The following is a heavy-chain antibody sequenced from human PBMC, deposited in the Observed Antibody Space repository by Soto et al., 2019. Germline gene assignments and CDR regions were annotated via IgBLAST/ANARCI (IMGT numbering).Heavy chain of an antibody. Sequence: SETLSLTCAVYGGSFSGYYWSWIRQPPGKGLEWIGEINHSGSTNYNPSLKSRVTISVGTSKNQFSLKLSSVTAADTAVYYCARGVFYDYVWGSYRYYYGMDVWGQGTTVTVSS. D-gene: IGHD3-16*02. CDR1: GGSFSGYY. CDR3: ARGVFYDYVWGSYRYYYGMDV. V-gene: IGHV4-34*01. J-gene: IGHJ6*02. CDR2: INHSGST.